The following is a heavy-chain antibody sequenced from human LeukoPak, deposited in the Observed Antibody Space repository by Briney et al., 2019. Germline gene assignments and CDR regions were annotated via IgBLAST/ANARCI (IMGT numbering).Heavy chain of an antibody. CDR3: ARTYYDSSGYHPGDY. V-gene: IGHV7-4-1*02. CDR1: GYTFTGYY. CDR2: INTNTGNP. Sequence: ASVKVSCKASGYTFTGYYMHWVRQAPGQGLEWMGWINTNTGNPTYAQGFTGRFVFSLDTSVSTAYLQISSLKAEDTAVYYCARTYYDSSGYHPGDYWGQGTLVTVSS. J-gene: IGHJ4*02. D-gene: IGHD3-22*01.